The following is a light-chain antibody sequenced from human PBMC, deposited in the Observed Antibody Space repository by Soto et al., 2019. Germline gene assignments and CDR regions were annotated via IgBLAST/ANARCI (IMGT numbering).Light chain of an antibody. V-gene: IGLV2-14*03. CDR1: SSDLGDDNY. CDR3: SSYRSSSSRWV. Sequence: QSALTQPASVSGSPGQSITISCTGSSSDLGDDNYVSWYQHHPGRAPKVMIYHVNNRPSGVSDRFSGSKSDNTASLTISGLQAEDEAYYYCSSYRSSSSRWVFGGGTQLTVL. J-gene: IGLJ3*02. CDR2: HVN.